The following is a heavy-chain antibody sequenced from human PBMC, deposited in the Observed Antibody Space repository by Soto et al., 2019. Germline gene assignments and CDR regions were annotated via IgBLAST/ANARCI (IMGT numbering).Heavy chain of an antibody. CDR3: ARDMGWGFDAFDN. Sequence: QVHLQESGPGLVKPSGTLSLTCAVSGGSISTTNWWNWVRQSPRKGLEWIGEIYHRGSTNYNPSRKGRVTISVNKSKNQFSLKLTSVTAADTAVYYCARDMGWGFDAFDNWGQGTMVTVSS. D-gene: IGHD3-16*01. V-gene: IGHV4-4*02. CDR1: GGSISTTNW. J-gene: IGHJ3*02. CDR2: IYHRGST.